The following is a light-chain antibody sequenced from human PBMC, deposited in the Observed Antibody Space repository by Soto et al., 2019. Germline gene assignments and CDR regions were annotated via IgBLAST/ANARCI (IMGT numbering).Light chain of an antibody. Sequence: EFVLTQSPGTLSLSPGERATLSCRASQSVSNNYLAWYQQKPGQAPRLLIYGASSRATGIPDRFSGSGSGTDFTLTISRLEPGDFAVYYCQQYVTSPPGTFGQGTKVDIK. CDR3: QQYVTSPPGT. J-gene: IGKJ1*01. V-gene: IGKV3-20*01. CDR1: QSVSNNY. CDR2: GAS.